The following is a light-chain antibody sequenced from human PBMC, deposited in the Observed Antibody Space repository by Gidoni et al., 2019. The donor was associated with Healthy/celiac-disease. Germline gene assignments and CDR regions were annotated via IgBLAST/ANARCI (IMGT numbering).Light chain of an antibody. J-gene: IGKJ1*01. CDR3: QHYNNWPPRRT. Sequence: EIVMTQSTATLSVSPGERATPSCRASQNITNNLAWYQQKPGQAPSLLIHGASTRATGIPARFSGSGSGTEFTLTISSLQSEDFAVYYCQHYNNWPPRRTFGQXTKVEIK. V-gene: IGKV3-15*01. CDR1: QNITNN. CDR2: GAS.